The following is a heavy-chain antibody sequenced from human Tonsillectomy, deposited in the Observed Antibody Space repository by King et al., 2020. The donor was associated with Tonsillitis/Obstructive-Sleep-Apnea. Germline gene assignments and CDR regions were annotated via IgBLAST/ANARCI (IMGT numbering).Heavy chain of an antibody. Sequence: VQLVESGAEVKKPGASVKVSCKASGYTFTSYAMDWVRQAPGQRLEWMGWINAGNGNTKYSQKFQGRVTITRDTSASTAYMELSSLRSEDTAVYYCARATPPRYGDYGYFDLWXRGTLVTVSS. D-gene: IGHD4-17*01. CDR3: ARATPPRYGDYGYFDL. V-gene: IGHV1-3*01. CDR2: INAGNGNT. CDR1: GYTFTSYA. J-gene: IGHJ2*01.